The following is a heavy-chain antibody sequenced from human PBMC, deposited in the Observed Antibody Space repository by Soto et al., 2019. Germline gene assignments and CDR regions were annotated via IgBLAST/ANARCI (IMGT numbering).Heavy chain of an antibody. Sequence: SETLSLTCTVSGGSISSYSWTWIRQPPGKGLERIGYISYSGSTNYNPSLKSRVTMSIDTSKNQFSLKLSSVTAADTAVYYCARGPRYYDGNGYYYGLDYWGPGTLVTVSS. V-gene: IGHV4-59*01. J-gene: IGHJ4*02. D-gene: IGHD3-22*01. CDR1: GGSISSYS. CDR3: ARGPRYYDGNGYYYGLDY. CDR2: ISYSGST.